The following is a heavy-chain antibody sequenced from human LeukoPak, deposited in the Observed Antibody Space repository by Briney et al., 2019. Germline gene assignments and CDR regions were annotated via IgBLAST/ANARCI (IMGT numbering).Heavy chain of an antibody. CDR2: IYYSGST. Sequence: PSETLSLTCTVSGGSVSSYYWSWIRQPPGKGLEWIGYIYYSGSTNYNPSLKSRVTISVDTSKNQFSLKLSSVTAADTAVYYCARSGVRIDAFDIWGQGTMVTVSS. CDR3: ARSGVRIDAFDI. CDR1: GGSVSSYY. V-gene: IGHV4-59*02. D-gene: IGHD5-12*01. J-gene: IGHJ3*02.